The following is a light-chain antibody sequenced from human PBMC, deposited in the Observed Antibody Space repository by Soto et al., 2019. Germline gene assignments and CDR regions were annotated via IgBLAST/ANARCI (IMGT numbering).Light chain of an antibody. Sequence: EIVMTQSPATLSVSPGERATLSCRASQRISSNLAWYQHKTGQAPRLLIYAASTRATGIPARFSGSGSETEFTLTISSLQSEDFAVYYCQQYGSSPWTFGQGTKVEIK. CDR2: AAS. V-gene: IGKV3-15*01. J-gene: IGKJ1*01. CDR3: QQYGSSPWT. CDR1: QRISSN.